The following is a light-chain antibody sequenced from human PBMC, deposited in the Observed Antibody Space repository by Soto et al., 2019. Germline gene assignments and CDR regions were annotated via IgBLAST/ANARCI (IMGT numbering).Light chain of an antibody. CDR1: QSFRSN. CDR2: AAS. Sequence: EIVMAQSPATLSVPPGERATLSCRASQSFRSNLAWYQQKPGQAPRLLIFAASTRATGVPARFSGSGSGTEFTLTISSLQSEDSAVYYCHQYNNWPQTFGQGTKVDIK. J-gene: IGKJ1*01. V-gene: IGKV3-15*01. CDR3: HQYNNWPQT.